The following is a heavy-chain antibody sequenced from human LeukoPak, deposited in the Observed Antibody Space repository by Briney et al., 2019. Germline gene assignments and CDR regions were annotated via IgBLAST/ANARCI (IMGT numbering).Heavy chain of an antibody. CDR2: SRNKARSYTT. CDR1: GFTFGSYS. J-gene: IGHJ4*02. CDR3: TRALDISGYFYPFDY. V-gene: IGHV3-72*01. D-gene: IGHD3-22*01. Sequence: GGSLRLSCAASGFTFGSYSMNWVRQAPGKGLEWVGRSRNKARSYTTEYAAAVKGRFTISRDDSQNSLYLQMNSLKTEDTAVYYCTRALDISGYFYPFDYWGQGTLVTVSS.